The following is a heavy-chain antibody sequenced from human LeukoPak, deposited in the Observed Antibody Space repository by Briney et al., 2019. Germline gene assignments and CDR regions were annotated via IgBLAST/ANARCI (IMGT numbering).Heavy chain of an antibody. D-gene: IGHD2/OR15-2a*01. CDR1: GGSISSSSYY. J-gene: IGHJ5*02. Sequence: SETLSLTCTVPGGSISSSSYYWGWIRQPPGKGLEWIGSIYYSGSTYYSPSLKSRVTISVDTSKNQFSLKLSSVTAADTAVYYCLSDWFDPWGQGTLVTVSS. V-gene: IGHV4-39*01. CDR3: LSDWFDP. CDR2: IYYSGST.